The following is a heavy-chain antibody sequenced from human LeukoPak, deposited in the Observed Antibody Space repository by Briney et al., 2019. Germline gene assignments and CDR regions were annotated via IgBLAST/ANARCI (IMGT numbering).Heavy chain of an antibody. CDR1: GGSISSYH. CDR3: TRANGYGLIDY. CDR2: IYYSGST. D-gene: IGHD3-10*01. J-gene: IGHJ4*02. Sequence: PSETLSLTCTVSGGSISSYHWSWIRQPPGKGLEWIGYIYYSGSTNYNPSLKSRVTISVDTSKNQFSLKLSSVTAADTAVYYCTRANGYGLIDYWGQGTLVTVSS. V-gene: IGHV4-59*01.